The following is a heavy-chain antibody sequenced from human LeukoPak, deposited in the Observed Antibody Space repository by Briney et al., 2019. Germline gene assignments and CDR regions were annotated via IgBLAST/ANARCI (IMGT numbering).Heavy chain of an antibody. CDR3: AGGLPMTTVTPGFDP. Sequence: PSQTLSLTCTVSGGSISSYYWSWIRQPPGKGLEWIGYIYYSGSTNYNPSLKSRVTISVDTSKNQFSLKLSSVTAADTAVYYCAGGLPMTTVTPGFDPWGQGTLVTVSS. D-gene: IGHD4-11*01. V-gene: IGHV4-59*01. J-gene: IGHJ5*02. CDR2: IYYSGST. CDR1: GGSISSYY.